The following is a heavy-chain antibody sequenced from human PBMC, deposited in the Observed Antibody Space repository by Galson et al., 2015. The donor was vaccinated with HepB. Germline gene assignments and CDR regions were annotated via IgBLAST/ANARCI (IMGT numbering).Heavy chain of an antibody. J-gene: IGHJ5*02. Sequence: SLRLSCAASGFTFDDYGMSWVRQAPGKGLEWVSGINWNGGSTGYADSVKGRFTISRDNAKNSLYLQMNSLRAEDTALYHCARGGYGGYEFTFDPWGQGTLVTVSS. CDR3: ARGGYGGYEFTFDP. CDR2: INWNGGST. D-gene: IGHD5-12*01. CDR1: GFTFDDYG. V-gene: IGHV3-20*01.